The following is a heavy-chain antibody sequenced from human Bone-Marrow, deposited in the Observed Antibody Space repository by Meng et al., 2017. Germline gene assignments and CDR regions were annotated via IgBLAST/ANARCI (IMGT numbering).Heavy chain of an antibody. J-gene: IGHJ6*02. CDR2: IIPIFGTA. Sequence: SVKVSCKASGGTFSSYAISWVRQAPGQGLEWMGGIIPIFGTANYAQKFQGRVTITTDESTSTAYMELSSLRSEDTAVYYCARHRYSAAVHYYYYGMDVWGQGNT. CDR3: ARHRYSAAVHYYYYGMDV. D-gene: IGHD2-2*01. CDR1: GGTFSSYA. V-gene: IGHV1-69*05.